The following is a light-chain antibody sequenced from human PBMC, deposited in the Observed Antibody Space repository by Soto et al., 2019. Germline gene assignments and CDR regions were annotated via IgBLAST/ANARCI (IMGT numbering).Light chain of an antibody. J-gene: IGLJ1*01. CDR3: QSYDSSLRGSSV. Sequence: QSVLTQPPSVSGAPGQRLTISCTGSRSNIGAGYDVYWYQQLPATAPKLLISGDNNRPSGVPDRFSASKSGTSASLAITGLQAADEADYYCQSYDSSLRGSSVFGPGTKVTVL. CDR2: GDN. CDR1: RSNIGAGYD. V-gene: IGLV1-40*01.